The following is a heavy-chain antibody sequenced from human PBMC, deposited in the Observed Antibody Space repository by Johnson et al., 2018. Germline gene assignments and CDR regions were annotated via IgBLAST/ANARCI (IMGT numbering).Heavy chain of an antibody. CDR1: GGSISSHY. CDR2: IYYSGST. J-gene: IGHJ6*02. V-gene: IGHV4-59*11. Sequence: QVQLQESGPGLVKPSETXSLTCTVSGGSISSHYWSWIRQPPGKGLEWIGYIYYSGSTNYNPSLKSRVTISVDTSKNQFSLKLSSVTAADTAVYYCARGGGADYYYGMDVWGQGTTVTVSS. CDR3: ARGGGADYYYGMDV. D-gene: IGHD2-15*01.